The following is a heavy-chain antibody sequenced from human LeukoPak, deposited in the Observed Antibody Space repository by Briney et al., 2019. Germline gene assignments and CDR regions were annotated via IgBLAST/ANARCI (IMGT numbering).Heavy chain of an antibody. D-gene: IGHD2-15*01. CDR1: GGSISSYY. V-gene: IGHV4-59*12. J-gene: IGHJ6*02. Sequence: SETLSLTCTVSGGSISSYYWSWIRQPPGKGLEWIGYIYYSGSTNYNPSLKSRVTISVDTSKNQFSLKLSSVTAADTAVYYCAREATLYSLDVWGQGTTVTVSS. CDR3: AREATLYSLDV. CDR2: IYYSGST.